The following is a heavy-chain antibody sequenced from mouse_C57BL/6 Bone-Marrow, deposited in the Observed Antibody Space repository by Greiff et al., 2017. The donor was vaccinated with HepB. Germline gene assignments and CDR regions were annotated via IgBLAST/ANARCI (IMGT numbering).Heavy chain of an antibody. Sequence: DVHLVESGEGLVKPGGSLKLSCAASGFTFSSSAMSWVRQTREKRLEWVAYISSGGDYICYADTVKGRFTISRDNARNTLYLQMISLKSEDTAMYYCTRWNYYSYYFDYWGQGTTLTVSS. CDR1: GFTFSSSA. J-gene: IGHJ2*01. V-gene: IGHV5-9-1*02. D-gene: IGHD1-1*01. CDR3: TRWNYYSYYFDY. CDR2: ISSGGDYI.